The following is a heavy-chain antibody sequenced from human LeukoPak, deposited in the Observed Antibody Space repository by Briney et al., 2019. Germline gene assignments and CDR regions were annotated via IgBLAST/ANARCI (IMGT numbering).Heavy chain of an antibody. CDR2: IIPIFGTA. V-gene: IGHV1-69*13. CDR3: ARLDDYGGTYYFDY. CDR1: GGTFSSYA. D-gene: IGHD4-23*01. J-gene: IGHJ4*02. Sequence: PVKVSCKASGGTFSSYAISWVRQAPGQGLEWMGGIIPIFGTANYAQKFQGRVTITADESTSTAYMELSSLRSEDTAVYYCARLDDYGGTYYFDYWGQGTLVTVSS.